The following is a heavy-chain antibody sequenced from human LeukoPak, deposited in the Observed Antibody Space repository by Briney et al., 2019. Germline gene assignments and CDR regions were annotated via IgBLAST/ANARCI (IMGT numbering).Heavy chain of an antibody. CDR2: INSDGSST. D-gene: IGHD6-13*01. CDR1: GFTFSSYW. Sequence: GGSLRLSCAASGFTFSSYWMHWVRQATGKGLVWVSRINSDGSSTSYADSVKGRFTISRDNAKNTLYLQMNSLRAEDTAVYYCARGGGYSSSWYQTWGQGTLVTVSS. V-gene: IGHV3-74*01. CDR3: ARGGGYSSSWYQT. J-gene: IGHJ4*02.